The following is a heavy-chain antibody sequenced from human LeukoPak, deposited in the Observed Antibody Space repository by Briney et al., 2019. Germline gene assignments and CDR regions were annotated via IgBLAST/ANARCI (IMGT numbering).Heavy chain of an antibody. Sequence: SETLSLTCTVSGGSISSYYWSWIRQPLGKGLEWIGYIYYSGSTNYNPSLKSRVTISVDTSKNQFSLKLSSVTAADTAVYHCARSERLRWMVRGVQFDYWGQGTLVTVSS. CDR1: GGSISSYY. J-gene: IGHJ4*02. CDR2: IYYSGST. V-gene: IGHV4-59*01. D-gene: IGHD3-10*01. CDR3: ARSERLRWMVRGVQFDY.